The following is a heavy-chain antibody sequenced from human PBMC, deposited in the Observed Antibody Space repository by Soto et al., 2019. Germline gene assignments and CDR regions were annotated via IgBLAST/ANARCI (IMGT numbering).Heavy chain of an antibody. V-gene: IGHV3-30-3*01. Sequence: QVQLVESGGGVVQPGRSLRLSCAASGFIFSNYVMYWVRQAPGKGLEWVAFMSYAGTTKSYADSVKGRFTISRDNSQNTLYLQMNSLRPEDTGVYYCAREVLWSRYFDYWGQGTLVTVSS. CDR3: AREVLWSRYFDY. CDR2: MSYAGTTK. J-gene: IGHJ4*02. D-gene: IGHD3-10*01. CDR1: GFIFSNYV.